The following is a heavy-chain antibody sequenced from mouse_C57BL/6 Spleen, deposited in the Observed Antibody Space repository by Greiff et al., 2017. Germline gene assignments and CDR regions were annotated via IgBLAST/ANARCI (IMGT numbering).Heavy chain of an antibody. Sequence: QVQLQQPGAELVRPGSSVKLSCKASGYTFTSYWMDWVKQRPGQGLEWIGNIYPSDSETHYNQKFKDKATLTVDKSSSTAYMQLSSLTSEDSAVYYCARLLGGNYADWYFDVWGTGTTVTFSS. D-gene: IGHD2-1*01. CDR1: GYTFTSYW. CDR3: ARLLGGNYADWYFDV. CDR2: IYPSDSET. V-gene: IGHV1-61*01. J-gene: IGHJ1*03.